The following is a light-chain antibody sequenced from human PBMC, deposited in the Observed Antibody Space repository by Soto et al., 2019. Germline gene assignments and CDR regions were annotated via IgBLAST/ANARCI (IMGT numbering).Light chain of an antibody. J-gene: IGLJ1*01. Sequence: QSDLTQPPSASGTNGQRVTISCSGSTSNIGSHSVNWYQHGQGTAPKLLITTNNQRPSGVPDLFSGFKSGSAAPLVISGLQSEDEAEYYCATWDDSLKVVFGTGTKLTVL. CDR1: TSNIGSHS. CDR2: TNN. V-gene: IGLV1-44*01. CDR3: ATWDDSLKVV.